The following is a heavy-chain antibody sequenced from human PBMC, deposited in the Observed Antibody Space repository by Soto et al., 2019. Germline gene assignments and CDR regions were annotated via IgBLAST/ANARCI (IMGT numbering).Heavy chain of an antibody. CDR1: GGSVKTGNYN. CDR2: IFFTGST. CDR3: ARDGHGMDV. V-gene: IGHV4-61*01. Sequence: QMQLQESGPGLLKPAETLSLTCTVSGGSVKTGNYNWSWVRQTPGKVLEWIGNIFFTGSTHYKPSLTSRVTISVDTSKSQFSLELRSLTAADTAVYYCARDGHGMDVWGQGTTVTVSS. J-gene: IGHJ6*02.